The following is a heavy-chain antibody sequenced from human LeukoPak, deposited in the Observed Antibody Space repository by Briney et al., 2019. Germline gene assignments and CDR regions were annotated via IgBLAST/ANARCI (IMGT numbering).Heavy chain of an antibody. J-gene: IGHJ4*02. CDR1: GFTFDDYA. D-gene: IGHD2-15*01. CDR2: INSDGSST. Sequence: GGSLRLSCAASGFTFDDYAMHWVRQAPGKGLVWVSRINSDGSSTSYADSVKGRFTISRDNAKNTLYLQMNSLRAEDTAVYYCARGMVVAAKVLVYWGQGTLVTVSS. CDR3: ARGMVVAAKVLVY. V-gene: IGHV3-74*01.